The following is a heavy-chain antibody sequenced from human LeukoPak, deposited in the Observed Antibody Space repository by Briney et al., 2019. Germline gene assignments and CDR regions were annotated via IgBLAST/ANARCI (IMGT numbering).Heavy chain of an antibody. CDR1: GLSLSLYG. D-gene: IGHD2-15*01. J-gene: IGHJ6*03. V-gene: IGHV3-33*06. CDR2: IWSDGSKE. Sequence: GGSLRLSCTPSGLSLSLYGMHWVRQAPGKGLEWVAVIWSDGSKEYYVDSVKGRFTISRDTSKNMLYLQMNSLRGDDTAVYYCAKDGHCSGGTCYPFYMAVWGKGTTVTVSS. CDR3: AKDGHCSGGTCYPFYMAV.